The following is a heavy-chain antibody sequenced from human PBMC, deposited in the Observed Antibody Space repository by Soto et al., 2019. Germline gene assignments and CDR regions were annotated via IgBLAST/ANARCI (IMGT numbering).Heavy chain of an antibody. CDR1: VRSVSFLN. J-gene: IGHJ5*01. CDR2: GNRRRSA. CDR3: ARGWSGLAIIRFES. Sequence: PSETLSLTFSVCVRSVSFLNLSRIRQPPGKGRGWSGEGNRRRSANYNPWHKSRVTISVDTSKNQISLKLSSVTAADTAVYYCARGWSGLAIIRFESWGQGTLVTVSA. V-gene: IGHV4-34*01. D-gene: IGHD3-9*01.